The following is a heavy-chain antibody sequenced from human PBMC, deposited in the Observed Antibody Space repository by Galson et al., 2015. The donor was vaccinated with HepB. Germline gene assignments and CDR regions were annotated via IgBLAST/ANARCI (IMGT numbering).Heavy chain of an antibody. J-gene: IGHJ3*02. D-gene: IGHD3-10*01. V-gene: IGHV3-30-3*01. CDR3: ARGRFYGSGSPPDDAFDI. Sequence: SLRLSCAASGFTFNNYAMHWVRQAPGKGLEWVGDISSDGSNRYYADSVKGRFTISRDNSRNTLYLHMNSLRAEDTAVYYCARGRFYGSGSPPDDAFDIWGQGTMVTVSS. CDR2: ISSDGSNR. CDR1: GFTFNNYA.